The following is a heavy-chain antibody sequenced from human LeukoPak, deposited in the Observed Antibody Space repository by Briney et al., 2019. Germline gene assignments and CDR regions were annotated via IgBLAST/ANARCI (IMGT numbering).Heavy chain of an antibody. CDR3: ARVGGGGYYNTD. CDR1: GYTASSSG. V-gene: IGHV1-18*01. CDR2: ISAYNGNT. J-gene: IGHJ4*02. Sequence: ASVKVSCKASGYTASSSGISGVRQAPGQGPQWMGWISAYNGNTNYAQKLQDRVTMTTDTSTSTAYMELRSLRSDDAAVYFCARVGGGGYYNTDWGQGTLVTVSS. D-gene: IGHD3-22*01.